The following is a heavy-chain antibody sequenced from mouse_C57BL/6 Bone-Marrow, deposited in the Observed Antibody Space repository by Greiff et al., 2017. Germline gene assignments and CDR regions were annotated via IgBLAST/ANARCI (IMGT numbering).Heavy chain of an antibody. V-gene: IGHV1-64*01. Sequence: QVQLQQSGAELVKPGASVKLSCKASGYTFTSYWMHWVKQRPGQGLEWIGMIHPNSGSTNYNEKFKSKATLTVDKSSSTAYMQLSSLTSEDSAVYYCARWLRSYYAMDYWGQGTSVTVSS. J-gene: IGHJ4*01. CDR2: IHPNSGST. D-gene: IGHD2-2*01. CDR3: ARWLRSYYAMDY. CDR1: GYTFTSYW.